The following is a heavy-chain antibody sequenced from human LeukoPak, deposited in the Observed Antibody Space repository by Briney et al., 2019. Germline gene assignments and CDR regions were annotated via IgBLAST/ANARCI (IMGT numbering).Heavy chain of an antibody. J-gene: IGHJ4*02. Sequence: ASVKVSCKASGYTFTGYYMHWVRQAPGQGLEWMGWINPNSGGTNYAQKFQGRVTMTRDTSISTAYMELSRLRSDDTAVYYCARDLGYSSSLGTPLDYWGQGTLVTVSS. CDR3: ARDLGYSSSLGTPLDY. CDR1: GYTFTGYY. CDR2: INPNSGGT. V-gene: IGHV1-2*02. D-gene: IGHD6-6*01.